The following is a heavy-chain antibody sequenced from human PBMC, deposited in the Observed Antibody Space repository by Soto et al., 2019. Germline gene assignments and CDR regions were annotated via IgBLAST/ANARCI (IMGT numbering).Heavy chain of an antibody. CDR1: GFTFSRYA. V-gene: IGHV3-23*01. J-gene: IGHJ4*02. D-gene: IGHD2-21*01. CDR3: AKDYGGDPLDY. Sequence: AGGSLRLSCAASGFTFSRYAMSWVRQAPGKGLEWVSVNSGSGGSTSYADSVKGRFTISRDNSKNTLYLQMNNLRAEDTAVYYCAKDYGGDPLDYWGQGTLVTVSS. CDR2: NSGSGGST.